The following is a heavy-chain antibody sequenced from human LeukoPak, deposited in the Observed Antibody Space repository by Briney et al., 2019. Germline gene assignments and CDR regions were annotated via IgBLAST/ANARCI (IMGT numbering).Heavy chain of an antibody. D-gene: IGHD4-17*01. CDR1: GFTFTSFG. CDR2: IRNDGDVI. CDR3: ARDTGSYYYYYMDV. Sequence: GGSLRLSCAASGFTFTSFGMHWVRQAPGKGLEWVAFIRNDGDVIYYTESVKGRFTISRDNAKNSLYLQMNSLRADDTAVYYCARDTGSYYYYYMDVWGKGTTVTVSS. V-gene: IGHV3-30*02. J-gene: IGHJ6*03.